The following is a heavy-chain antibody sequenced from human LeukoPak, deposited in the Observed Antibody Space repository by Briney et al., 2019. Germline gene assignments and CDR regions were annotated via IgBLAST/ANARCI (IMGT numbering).Heavy chain of an antibody. V-gene: IGHV4-59*01. Sequence: PSETLSLTCTVSGGSISSYYWSWIRQPPGKGLEWIGYIYYSGSTNYNPSLKSRVTISVYTSKNQFSLKLSSVTAADTAVYYCASLDYYGSGREDYWGQGTLVTVSS. D-gene: IGHD3-10*01. J-gene: IGHJ4*02. CDR3: ASLDYYGSGREDY. CDR1: GGSISSYY. CDR2: IYYSGST.